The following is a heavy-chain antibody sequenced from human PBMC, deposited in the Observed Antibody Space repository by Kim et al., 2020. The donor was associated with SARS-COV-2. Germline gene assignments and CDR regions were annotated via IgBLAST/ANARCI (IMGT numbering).Heavy chain of an antibody. D-gene: IGHD2-2*01. Sequence: SETLSLTCTVSGGSISSGGYYWSWIRQHPGKGLEWIGYIYYSGSTYYNPSLKSRVTISVDTSKNQFSLKLSSVTAADTAVYYCARDVIVVVPAAIPRYYGMDVWGQGTPVTVSS. V-gene: IGHV4-31*03. CDR2: IYYSGST. J-gene: IGHJ6*02. CDR1: GGSISSGGYY. CDR3: ARDVIVVVPAAIPRYYGMDV.